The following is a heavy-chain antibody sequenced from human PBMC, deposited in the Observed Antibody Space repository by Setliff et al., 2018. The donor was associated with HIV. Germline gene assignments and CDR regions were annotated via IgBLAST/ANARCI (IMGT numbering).Heavy chain of an antibody. CDR2: ISGSGESI. V-gene: IGHV3-23*01. CDR3: AKDREIGGQHVRIVDS. Sequence: GGSLRVSCAASGFTFKKYAMSWVRHAPGKGLEWVSVISGSGESIYHTDSVKGRFTISRDNFKNTLYLQMNSLRAEDTAIYYCAKDREIGGQHVRIVDSWGQGTLVTVS. D-gene: IGHD6-6*01. CDR1: GFTFKKYA. J-gene: IGHJ4*02.